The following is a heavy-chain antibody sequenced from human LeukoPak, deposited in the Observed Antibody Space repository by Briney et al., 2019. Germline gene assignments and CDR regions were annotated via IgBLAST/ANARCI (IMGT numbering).Heavy chain of an antibody. CDR1: GFTFSSYG. Sequence: GGSLRLSCAASGFTFSSYGMHWVRQAPGKGLEWVAVISYDGSNKYYADSVKGRFTISRDNSKNTLYLQMNSLRSEDTAVYYCARDLVSTDEIIYDSSGYPGVPWGQGTLVTVSS. J-gene: IGHJ5*02. CDR3: ARDLVSTDEIIYDSSGYPGVP. D-gene: IGHD3-22*01. CDR2: ISYDGSNK. V-gene: IGHV3-30*03.